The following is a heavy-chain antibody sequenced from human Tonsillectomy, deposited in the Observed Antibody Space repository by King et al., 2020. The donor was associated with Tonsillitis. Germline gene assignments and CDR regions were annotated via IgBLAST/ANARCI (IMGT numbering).Heavy chain of an antibody. V-gene: IGHV3-30*18. CDR3: ANGGDYYDSSGYPVDY. CDR2: ISYDGSNK. J-gene: IGHJ4*02. CDR1: GFTFSSYG. D-gene: IGHD3-22*01. Sequence: VQLVESGGGVVQPGRSLRLSCAASGFTFSSYGMHWVRQAPGKGLEWVAVISYDGSNKYYADSVKGRFTISRDNSKNKLYLQMNSLRAEDTAVYYCANGGDYYDSSGYPVDYWGQGTLVTVSS.